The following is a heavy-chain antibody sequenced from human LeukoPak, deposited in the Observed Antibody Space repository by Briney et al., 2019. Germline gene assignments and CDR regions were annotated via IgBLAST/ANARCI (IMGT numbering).Heavy chain of an antibody. CDR2: TDTSGNYI. CDR3: DYHGN. V-gene: IGHV3-21*06. J-gene: IGHJ4*02. Sequence: ETLSLTCTVSGGSFSNFYWNWVRQAPGKGLEWVSFTDTSGNYIYYGDSVKGRFTISRDNARNLLFLQMNGLRAEDTAVYYCDYHGNWGQGTLVTVSS. CDR1: GGSFSNFY. D-gene: IGHD3-10*01.